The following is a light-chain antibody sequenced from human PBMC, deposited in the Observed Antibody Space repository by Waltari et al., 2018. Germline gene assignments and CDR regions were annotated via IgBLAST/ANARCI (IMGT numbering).Light chain of an antibody. CDR3: CSYAGSNSWV. CDR1: SRAVGCYNY. J-gene: IGLJ3*02. Sequence: QSALTQPRPVSGSPGQPVPISCTGTSRAVGCYNYVPWYQHHPGKAPKLMIYDVSKRPSGVPDRFSGSKSGNTASLTISGLQAEDEADYYCCSYAGSNSWVFGGGTKLTVL. CDR2: DVS. V-gene: IGLV2-11*01.